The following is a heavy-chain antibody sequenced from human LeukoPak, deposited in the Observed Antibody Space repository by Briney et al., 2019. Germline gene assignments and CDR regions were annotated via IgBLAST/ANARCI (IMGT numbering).Heavy chain of an antibody. V-gene: IGHV3-30-3*01. CDR1: EFTFSSYA. Sequence: GGSLRLSCAASEFTFSSYAMHWVRHTPGKGREWVAVVSKDGSNKFYANSVKGRFTISRDNSKNTQFLQMNSLRPEDTAMYYCARDGGIAVAGSIDYWGQETLVIVSS. J-gene: IGHJ4*02. D-gene: IGHD6-19*01. CDR2: VSKDGSNK. CDR3: ARDGGIAVAGSIDY.